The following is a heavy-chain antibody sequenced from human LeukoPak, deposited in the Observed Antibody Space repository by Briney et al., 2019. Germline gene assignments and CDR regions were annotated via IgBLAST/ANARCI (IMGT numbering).Heavy chain of an antibody. CDR2: IYYSGST. Sequence: SETLSLTCTVSGGSISSYYWSWIRQPPGKGLEWIGYIYYSGSTNYNPSLKSRVTISVDTSKNQFSLKLSSVTAADTAVYYCARHGYSYGPYYYYGMDVWGQGTTVTVSS. D-gene: IGHD5-18*01. CDR1: GGSISSYY. J-gene: IGHJ6*02. V-gene: IGHV4-59*08. CDR3: ARHGYSYGPYYYYGMDV.